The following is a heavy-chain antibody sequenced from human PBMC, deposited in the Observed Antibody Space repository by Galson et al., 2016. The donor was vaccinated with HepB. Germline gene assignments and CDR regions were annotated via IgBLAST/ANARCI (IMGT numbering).Heavy chain of an antibody. J-gene: IGHJ6*02. Sequence: SLRLSCAASGFTFSGYTMHWVRQPPGKGLEWVAVISYDGSNKYYADSVKGRFTISRDNSKNTLYLQMNSLRAEDTAVYYCARESAKGPDIVLMAPLSGMDVWGQGTTVTVSS. CDR3: ARESAKGPDIVLMAPLSGMDV. CDR1: GFTFSGYT. D-gene: IGHD2-8*01. CDR2: ISYDGSNK. V-gene: IGHV3-30-3*01.